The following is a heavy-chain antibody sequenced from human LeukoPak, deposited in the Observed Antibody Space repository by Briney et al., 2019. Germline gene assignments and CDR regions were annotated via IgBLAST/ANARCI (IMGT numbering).Heavy chain of an antibody. J-gene: IGHJ4*02. V-gene: IGHV4-38-2*01. CDR3: ATDTAAAGTFDY. Sequence: SETLSLTCAVYGGSFSGYYWGWIRQPPRKGLEWIGSIHHSGSTYYNPSLKSRVIISVDTSKNQFSLKLTSVTAADTAVYYCATDTAAAGTFDYWGQGTLVTVSS. CDR2: IHHSGST. CDR1: GGSFSGYY. D-gene: IGHD6-13*01.